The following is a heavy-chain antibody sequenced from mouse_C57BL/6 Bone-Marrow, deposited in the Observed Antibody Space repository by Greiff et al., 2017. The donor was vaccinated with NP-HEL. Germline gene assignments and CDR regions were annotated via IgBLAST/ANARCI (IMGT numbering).Heavy chain of an antibody. V-gene: IGHV5-6*02. CDR1: GFTFSSYG. CDR2: ISSGGSYT. D-gene: IGHD2-3*01. Sequence: DVKLVESGGDLVKPGGSLKLSCAASGFTFSSYGMSWVRQTPDKRLEWVATISSGGSYTYYPDSVKGRFTISRDNAKNTLYLQMSSPKSEDTAMYYCARPGWLSYYFDYWGQGTTLTVSS. J-gene: IGHJ2*01. CDR3: ARPGWLSYYFDY.